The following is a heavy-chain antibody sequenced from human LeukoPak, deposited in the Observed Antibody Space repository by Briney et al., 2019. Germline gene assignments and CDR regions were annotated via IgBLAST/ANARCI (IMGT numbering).Heavy chain of an antibody. D-gene: IGHD6-19*01. CDR2: INTNTGNP. CDR3: AREWKGIAVAYDAFDI. V-gene: IGHV7-4-1*02. J-gene: IGHJ3*02. Sequence: ASVKVSCKASGYTFTSYAMNWVRQAPGQGLEWMGWINTNTGNPTYAQGFTGRFVFSLDTSVSTAYLQISSLKAEDTAVYYCAREWKGIAVAYDAFDIWGQGTMVTVSS. CDR1: GYTFTSYA.